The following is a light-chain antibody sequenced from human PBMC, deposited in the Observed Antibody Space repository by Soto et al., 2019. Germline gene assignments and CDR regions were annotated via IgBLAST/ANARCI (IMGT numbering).Light chain of an antibody. J-gene: IGLJ2*01. CDR1: SSNIGAGYD. V-gene: IGLV1-40*01. CDR2: GNS. Sequence: QPVLTQPPSVSGAPGQRVTISCTGSSSNIGAGYDVHWYQRLPGTAPKLLIYGNSNRPSGVPDRFSGSKSGTSASLAITGLQAEDEADYYCQSYDSSLSVVFGGGTQLTVL. CDR3: QSYDSSLSVV.